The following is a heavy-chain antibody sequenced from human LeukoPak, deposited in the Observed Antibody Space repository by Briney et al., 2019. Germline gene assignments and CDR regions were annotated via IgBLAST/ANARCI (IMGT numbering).Heavy chain of an antibody. V-gene: IGHV6-1*01. Sequence: PSQTLSLTCAISGDSVSSTSAGWHWIRQSPSRGLEWLGRTYYRSKWYNEYAVSVESRITVNPDTSNNQFSLQLNSVTPEDTAVYYCARGGSYAFDIWGQGTMVTVSS. CDR3: ARGGSYAFDI. CDR2: TYYRSKWYN. CDR1: GDSVSSTSAG. J-gene: IGHJ3*02.